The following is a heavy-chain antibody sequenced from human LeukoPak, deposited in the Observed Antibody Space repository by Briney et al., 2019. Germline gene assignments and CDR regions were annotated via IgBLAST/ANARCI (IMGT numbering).Heavy chain of an antibody. Sequence: GGSLRLSCAASGFTFSSCEMNWVRQAPGKGLEWVSSFGSSGSTIYYADSVKGRFTISRDNAKNSLYLQMNTLRAEDTAVYFCARGDYFDTSGFRGGYYYYGMDVWGQGTTVTVSS. CDR2: FGSSGSTI. V-gene: IGHV3-48*03. J-gene: IGHJ6*02. CDR1: GFTFSSCE. D-gene: IGHD3-22*01. CDR3: ARGDYFDTSGFRGGYYYYGMDV.